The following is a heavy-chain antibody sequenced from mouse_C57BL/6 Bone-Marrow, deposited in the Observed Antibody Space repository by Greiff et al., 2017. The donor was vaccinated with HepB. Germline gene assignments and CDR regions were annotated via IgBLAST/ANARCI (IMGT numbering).Heavy chain of an antibody. V-gene: IGHV5-4*01. CDR2: ISDGGSYT. CDR1: GFTLSSYA. J-gene: IGHJ3*01. D-gene: IGHD2-2*01. CDR3: ATTMVTTGFAY. Sequence: EVQLVESGGGLVKPGGSLKLSCAASGFTLSSYAMSWVRQTPEKRLEWVATISDGGSYTYYPDNVKGRFTISRDNAKNNLYLQMSHLKSEDTAMYYCATTMVTTGFAYWGQGTLVTVSA.